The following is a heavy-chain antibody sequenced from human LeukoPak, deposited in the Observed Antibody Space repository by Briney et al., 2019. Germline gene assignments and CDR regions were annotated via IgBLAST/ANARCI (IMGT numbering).Heavy chain of an antibody. V-gene: IGHV3-30*01. J-gene: IGHJ3*02. CDR3: ARDRHYYESSGFYPDAFDI. CDR2: ISYDGSNK. Sequence: GTSLRLSCAASGFTFGHYTMHWVRQAPGKGLGWVAFISYDGSNKNSADSVRGRFTISRDTSRNTLYLQMNSLRPDDTAVYYCARDRHYYESSGFYPDAFDIWGQGTMVTVSS. D-gene: IGHD3-22*01. CDR1: GFTFGHYT.